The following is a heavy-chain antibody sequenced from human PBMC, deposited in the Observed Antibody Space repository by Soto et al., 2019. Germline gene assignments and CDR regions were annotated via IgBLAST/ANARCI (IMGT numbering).Heavy chain of an antibody. D-gene: IGHD3-3*01. J-gene: IGHJ4*02. V-gene: IGHV4-59*08. CDR2: IYYSGST. Sequence: QVQLQESGPGLVKPSETLSLTCTVSGGSISSYYWSWIRQPPGKGLEWIGYIYYSGSTNYNPSLKSVVTISVDTSKNQFSLKLSSVTAAATAVYYCARLGNNFWSGQFDYWGQGTLVTVSS. CDR1: GGSISSYY. CDR3: ARLGNNFWSGQFDY.